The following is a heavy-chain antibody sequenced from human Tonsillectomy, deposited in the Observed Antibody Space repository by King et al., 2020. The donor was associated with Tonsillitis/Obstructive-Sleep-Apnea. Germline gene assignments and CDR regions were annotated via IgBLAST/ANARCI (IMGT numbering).Heavy chain of an antibody. CDR3: ARHRDTALGPFNY. J-gene: IGHJ4*02. Sequence: QLQESGPGLVKPSETLSLTCSVSGDFITSSNFYWSWIRQPPGKGLEWIGSIFYSGNTFYNPSLKTRVSMSVDTSKNQFSLNLSSVTAADTAVYYCARHRDTALGPFNYWGQGTSVTVSS. CDR1: GDFITSSNFY. D-gene: IGHD5-18*01. CDR2: IFYSGNT. V-gene: IGHV4-39*01.